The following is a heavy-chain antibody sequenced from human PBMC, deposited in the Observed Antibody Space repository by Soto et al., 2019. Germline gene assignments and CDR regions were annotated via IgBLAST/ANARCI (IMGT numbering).Heavy chain of an antibody. CDR1: GFTFSSYG. V-gene: IGHV3-30*18. Sequence: QVQLVESGGGVVQPGRSLRLSCAASGFTFSSYGMHWVRQAPGKGLEWVAVISYDGSNKYYADSVKGRFTISRDNSKNTLYLQMNSLRAEDTAVYYCAKDQRALNGYWVKIAVAGTVDYWGQGTLVTVSS. J-gene: IGHJ4*02. CDR2: ISYDGSNK. D-gene: IGHD6-19*01. CDR3: AKDQRALNGYWVKIAVAGTVDY.